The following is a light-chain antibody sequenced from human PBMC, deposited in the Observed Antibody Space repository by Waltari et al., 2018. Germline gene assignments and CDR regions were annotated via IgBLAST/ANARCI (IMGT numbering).Light chain of an antibody. CDR1: QSVSRA. CDR2: GAS. CDR3: QHYLRLPVT. J-gene: IGKJ1*01. Sequence: EIVLTQSPGTLSLSLGERATVSCRASQSVSRALAWYKQKPDQAPRLLIYGASTRATGIPDRFSGSSSGTDFILTISRLEPDDFAVYYCQHYLRLPVTFGQGTTVEI. V-gene: IGKV3-20*01.